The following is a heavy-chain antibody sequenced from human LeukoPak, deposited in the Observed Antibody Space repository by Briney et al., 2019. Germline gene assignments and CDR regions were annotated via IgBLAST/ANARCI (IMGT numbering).Heavy chain of an antibody. V-gene: IGHV4-31*03. CDR2: IYYSGST. J-gene: IGHJ5*02. CDR1: GGSISSGGYY. Sequence: SETLSLTCTVSGGSISSGGYYWSWIRQHPGKGLEWIGYIYYSGSTYYNPSLKSRVTISVDTSKNQFSLKLSSVTAADTAVYCCARVRLQYHNWFDPWGQGTLVTVSS. CDR3: ARVRLQYHNWFDP. D-gene: IGHD4-11*01.